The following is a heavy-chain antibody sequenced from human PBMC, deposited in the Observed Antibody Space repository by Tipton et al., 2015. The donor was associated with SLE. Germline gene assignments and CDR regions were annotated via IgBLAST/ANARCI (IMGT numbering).Heavy chain of an antibody. J-gene: IGHJ5*02. CDR2: INHSGST. CDR1: GGSISSSSYY. Sequence: TLSLTCTVSGGSISSSSYYWGWIRQPPGKGLEWIGEINHSGSTNQNPSLKSRVTISVDTSKNQFSLKLSSVTAADTAVYYCARHIFDILTVSSNWFDPWGQGNLVTVSS. V-gene: IGHV4-39*01. D-gene: IGHD3-9*01. CDR3: ARHIFDILTVSSNWFDP.